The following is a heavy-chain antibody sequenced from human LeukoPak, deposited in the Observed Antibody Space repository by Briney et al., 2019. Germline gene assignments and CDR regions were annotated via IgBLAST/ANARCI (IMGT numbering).Heavy chain of an antibody. CDR1: GGSISSGDYY. J-gene: IGHJ4*02. Sequence: SETLSLTCTVSGGSISSGDYYWSWIRQPPGKGLEWIGYIYYSGSTYYNPSPRSRVTISVDTSKNQFSLKLSSVTAADTAVYYCARGTRPRVGATGSFDYWGQGTLVTVSS. CDR2: IYYSGST. CDR3: ARGTRPRVGATGSFDY. V-gene: IGHV4-30-4*01. D-gene: IGHD1-26*01.